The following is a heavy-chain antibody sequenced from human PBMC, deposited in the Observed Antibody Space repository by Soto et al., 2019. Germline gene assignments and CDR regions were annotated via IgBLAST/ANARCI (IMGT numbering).Heavy chain of an antibody. CDR1: GYMLISYG. CDR3: VRDLDGSGSYYTDY. D-gene: IGHD3-10*01. J-gene: IGHJ4*02. V-gene: IGHV1-18*01. Sequence: ASVKVSCKASGYMLISYGINWVRQAPGQGLEWMGWISASNGNTKYAQNFQGRVTMTTDTSTSTAYMEMRSLRSDDTAVYYCVRDLDGSGSYYTDYWGRGTIVTVYS. CDR2: ISASNGNT.